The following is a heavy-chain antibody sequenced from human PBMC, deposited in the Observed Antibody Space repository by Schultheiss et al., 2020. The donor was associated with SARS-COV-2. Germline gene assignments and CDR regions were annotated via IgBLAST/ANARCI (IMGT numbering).Heavy chain of an antibody. J-gene: IGHJ6*02. CDR2: INHSGST. V-gene: IGHV4-34*01. CDR1: GGSFSGYY. Sequence: SQTLSLTCAVYGGSFSGYYWSWIRQPPGKGLEWIGEINHSGSTNYNPSLKSRVTILVDMSKNQFSLKLSSVTAADTAVYYCARGRVAAAGTGTGYGMDVWGQGTTVTVSS. D-gene: IGHD6-13*01. CDR3: ARGRVAAAGTGTGYGMDV.